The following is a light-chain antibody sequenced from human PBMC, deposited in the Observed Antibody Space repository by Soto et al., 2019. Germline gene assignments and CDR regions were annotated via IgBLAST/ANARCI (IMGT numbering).Light chain of an antibody. J-gene: IGKJ1*01. V-gene: IGKV3-20*01. CDR2: GAS. CDR1: QSISSSY. Sequence: EIVLTQSPGTLSLSPGERATLSCRASQSISSSYLAWYQQKPGQAPRLLIYGASKRATGIPDRFSGSGSGTDFTLTISRLESGDLAVDYWQEYGSAPAWTFGQGTKVEIK. CDR3: QEYGSAPAWT.